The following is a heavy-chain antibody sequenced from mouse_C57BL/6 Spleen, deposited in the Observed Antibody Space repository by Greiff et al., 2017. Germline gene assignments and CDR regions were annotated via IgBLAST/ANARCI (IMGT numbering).Heavy chain of an antibody. Sequence: VKLQESGAELVRPGASVTLSCKASGYTFTDYEMHWVKQTPVHGLEWIGAIDPETGGTAYNQKFKGKAILTADKSSSTAYMELRSLTSEDSAVYYCTTMVTKDYWGQGTTLTVSS. D-gene: IGHD2-2*01. CDR2: IDPETGGT. CDR3: TTMVTKDY. CDR1: GYTFTDYE. J-gene: IGHJ2*01. V-gene: IGHV1-15*01.